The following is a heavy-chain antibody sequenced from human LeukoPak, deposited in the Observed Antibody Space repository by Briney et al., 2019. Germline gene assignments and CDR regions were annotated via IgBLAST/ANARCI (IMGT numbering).Heavy chain of an antibody. CDR3: ARQYYHDSSGYPFDY. CDR2: INTDGSST. V-gene: IGHV3-74*01. Sequence: GGSLRLSCAASGFTFSSYWMHWVRQAPGKGLVWVSRINTDGSSTNYADSVKGRFTISRDNAKNTLYLQINSLRAEDTAVYYCARQYYHDSSGYPFDYWGQGTLVTVSS. J-gene: IGHJ4*02. CDR1: GFTFSSYW. D-gene: IGHD3-22*01.